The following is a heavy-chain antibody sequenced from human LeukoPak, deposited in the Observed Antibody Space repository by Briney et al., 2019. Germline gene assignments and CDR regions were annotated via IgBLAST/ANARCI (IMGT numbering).Heavy chain of an antibody. CDR2: IYHSGST. CDR3: ATLWFGELFNGMDV. J-gene: IGHJ6*02. V-gene: IGHV4-4*02. D-gene: IGHD3-10*01. CDR1: GGSISSSNW. Sequence: SETLSLTCAVSGGSISSSNWWSWVRQPPGKGLEWIGEIYHSGSTNYNPSLKSRVTISVDKSKNQFSLKLSSVTAADTAVYYCATLWFGELFNGMDVWGQGTTVTVSS.